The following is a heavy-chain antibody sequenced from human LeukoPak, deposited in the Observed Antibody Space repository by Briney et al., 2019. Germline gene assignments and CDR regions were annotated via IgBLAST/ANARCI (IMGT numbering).Heavy chain of an antibody. Sequence: GGSLRLSCAATGFTFSSYNMNWVRQAPGKGLEWVTCISASSSFIYYADSVKGRFTISRDNSKNTLYLQMNSLRAEDTAVYYCAKKAAAGPEYYFDYWGQGTLVTVSS. J-gene: IGHJ4*02. D-gene: IGHD6-13*01. CDR2: ISASSSFI. CDR3: AKKAAAGPEYYFDY. V-gene: IGHV3-21*01. CDR1: GFTFSSYN.